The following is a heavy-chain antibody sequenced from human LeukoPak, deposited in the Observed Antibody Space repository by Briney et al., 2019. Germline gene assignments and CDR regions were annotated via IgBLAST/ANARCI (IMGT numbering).Heavy chain of an antibody. CDR2: IYSGGNT. CDR1: GFTVSNNY. D-gene: IGHD1-26*01. V-gene: IGHV3-53*01. CDR3: ARQVGASTTFDS. J-gene: IGHJ4*02. Sequence: PGGSLRLYCAASGFTVSNNYMSWVRQAPGKGLEWVSAIYSGGNTYYSDSVKGRFTISRDNSKNTLYLQMNSLRAEDTAVYYCARQVGASTTFDSWGQGTLVTVSS.